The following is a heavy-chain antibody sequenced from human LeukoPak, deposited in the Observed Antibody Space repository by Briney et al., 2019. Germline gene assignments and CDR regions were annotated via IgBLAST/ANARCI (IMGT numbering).Heavy chain of an antibody. Sequence: GGSLRLSCAASEFTFTSYAMCWVRQAPGKGLEWVSAISGSGGSTYYADSVKGRFTISRDNSKNTLYLQMNSLRAEDTAVYYCAKQSGGAYYYDSRIDYWGQGTLVTVSS. D-gene: IGHD3-22*01. CDR1: EFTFTSYA. J-gene: IGHJ4*02. CDR2: ISGSGGST. CDR3: AKQSGGAYYYDSRIDY. V-gene: IGHV3-23*01.